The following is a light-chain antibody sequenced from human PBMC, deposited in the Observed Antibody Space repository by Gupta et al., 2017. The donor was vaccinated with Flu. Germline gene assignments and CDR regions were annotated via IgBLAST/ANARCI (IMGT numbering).Light chain of an antibody. CDR1: SAPVSTSYY. J-gene: IGLJ3*02. CDR2: STN. Sequence: QTVVTREPSSSVSPGGAVTLTCVFSSAPVSTSYYPSSHQQTPGHAPHTLIYSTNTRSSVVPDLFSGSIRGNKAALTITVAQADDAAYYYCVLYMGSGISVFGGGTKLTVL. V-gene: IGLV8-61*01. CDR3: VLYMGSGISV.